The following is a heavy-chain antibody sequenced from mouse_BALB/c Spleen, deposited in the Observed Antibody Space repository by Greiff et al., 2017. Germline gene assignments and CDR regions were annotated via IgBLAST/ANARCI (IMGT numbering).Heavy chain of an antibody. J-gene: IGHJ2*01. CDR2: ISSGSSTI. CDR3: ARGGLYYPYFDY. V-gene: IGHV5-17*02. D-gene: IGHD2-1*01. Sequence: EVKLMESGGGLVQPGGSRKLSCAASGFTFSSFGMHWVRQAPEKGLEWVAYISSGSSTIYYADTVKGRFTISRDNPKNTLFLQMTSLRSEDTAMYYCARGGLYYPYFDYWGQGTTLTVSS. CDR1: GFTFSSFG.